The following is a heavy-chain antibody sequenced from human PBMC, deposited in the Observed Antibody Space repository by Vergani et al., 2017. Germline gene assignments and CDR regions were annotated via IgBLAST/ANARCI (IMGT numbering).Heavy chain of an antibody. CDR2: IYYSGST. V-gene: IGHV4-59*01. CDR1: GGSISSYY. J-gene: IGHJ4*02. CDR3: ASGKWYGELLYPYYFDD. Sequence: QVQLQESGPGLVKPSETLSLTCTVSGGSISSYYWSWIRQPPGKGLEWIGYIYYSGSTNYNPSLKSRVTISVDTSKNQFSLKLSSVTAADTAVYYCASGKWYGELLYPYYFDDWGQGTLVTVSS. D-gene: IGHD3-10*01.